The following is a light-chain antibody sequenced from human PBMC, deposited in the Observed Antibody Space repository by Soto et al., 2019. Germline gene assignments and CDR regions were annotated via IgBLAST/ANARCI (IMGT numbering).Light chain of an antibody. V-gene: IGKV3-11*01. J-gene: IGKJ5*01. CDR2: DAS. CDR3: QQRSKGPIT. Sequence: EIVSTPSPATLSLSPWERAALSCRASQSVSSYLAWYQQKPGQAPRLLIYDASNRATGIPARFSGSGSGTDFTLTISSLEPEDFAVYYCQQRSKGPITFGQGARLEIK. CDR1: QSVSSY.